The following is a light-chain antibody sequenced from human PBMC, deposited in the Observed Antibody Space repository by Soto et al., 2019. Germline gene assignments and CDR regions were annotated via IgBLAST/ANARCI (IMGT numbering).Light chain of an antibody. CDR3: QQSYRSPYT. J-gene: IGKJ2*01. V-gene: IGKV1-39*01. Sequence: IPMTQSPSSLSASVGDSVTVTCRASQSITIYLNWYQQKPGKAPTLLIYGASSLQSGVPSRFTGGGSRTDFTLTISSLQPEDFATYYCQQSYRSPYTFGQGTKLEIK. CDR1: QSITIY. CDR2: GAS.